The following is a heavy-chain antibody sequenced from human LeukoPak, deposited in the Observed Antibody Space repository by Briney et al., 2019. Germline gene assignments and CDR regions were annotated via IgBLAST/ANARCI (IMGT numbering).Heavy chain of an antibody. D-gene: IGHD6-25*01. Sequence: GASVKVSCKASGYTFTNYHINWVRQATGQGLEWMGWINPNNGDSGFAQKFQGRVTITRDTAMTTAYMELSSLTSEDPAIYFCAKTPSFTASGYDYWGQGTLVTVSP. J-gene: IGHJ4*02. CDR3: AKTPSFTASGYDY. CDR2: INPNNGDS. CDR1: GYTFTNYH. V-gene: IGHV1-8*03.